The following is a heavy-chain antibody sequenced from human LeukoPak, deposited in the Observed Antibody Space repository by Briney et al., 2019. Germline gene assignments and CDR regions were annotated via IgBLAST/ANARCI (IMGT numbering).Heavy chain of an antibody. CDR1: GYTFTGYH. Sequence: ASVKVPCKASGYTFTGYHMHWVRQAPGQGLEWMGWINPNSGGTNYAQKFQGRVTMTRDTSISTAYMELSRLRSDDTAVYYCARVEYYDSSGYYSHFDYWGQGTLVTVSS. CDR3: ARVEYYDSSGYYSHFDY. CDR2: INPNSGGT. J-gene: IGHJ4*02. D-gene: IGHD3-22*01. V-gene: IGHV1-2*02.